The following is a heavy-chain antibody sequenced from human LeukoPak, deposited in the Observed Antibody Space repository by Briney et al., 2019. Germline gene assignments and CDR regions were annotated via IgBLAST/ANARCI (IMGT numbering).Heavy chain of an antibody. D-gene: IGHD6-6*01. CDR3: ARDLIAARPYYYYMDV. J-gene: IGHJ6*03. Sequence: ASVKVSCKASGYTFTSYYMHWVRQAPGQGLEWMGIINPSGGSTSYAQKFQGRVTITADKSTSTAYMELSSLRSEDTAVYYCARDLIAARPYYYYMDVWGKGTTVTVSS. CDR2: INPSGGST. CDR1: GYTFTSYY. V-gene: IGHV1-46*01.